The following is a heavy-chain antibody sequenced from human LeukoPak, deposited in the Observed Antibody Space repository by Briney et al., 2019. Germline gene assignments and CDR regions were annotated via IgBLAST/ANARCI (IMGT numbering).Heavy chain of an antibody. D-gene: IGHD3-16*01. CDR3: ARPEFGARYFGY. V-gene: IGHV4-34*01. J-gene: IGHJ4*02. CDR2: INHSGST. CDR1: GDSINNYY. Sequence: PSETLSLTCPVSGDSINNYYWNWIRQPPGKGLEWIGEINHSGSTNYNPSLKSRVTISVDTSKNQFSLKLSSVTAADTAVYYCARPEFGARYFGYWGQGTLVTVSS.